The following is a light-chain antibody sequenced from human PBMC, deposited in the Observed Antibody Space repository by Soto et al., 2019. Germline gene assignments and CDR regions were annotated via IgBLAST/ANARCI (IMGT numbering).Light chain of an antibody. CDR3: QQYNNSYT. Sequence: EIVMTQSPATLSVSPGERATLSCRASQSVSSNLAWYQQKPGQAPRLLIYGASTRATGIPARFSGSGSGTEFTLTISSLQFEDFEVYYCQQYNNSYTFGQGTKLEIK. CDR2: GAS. J-gene: IGKJ2*01. V-gene: IGKV3-15*01. CDR1: QSVSSN.